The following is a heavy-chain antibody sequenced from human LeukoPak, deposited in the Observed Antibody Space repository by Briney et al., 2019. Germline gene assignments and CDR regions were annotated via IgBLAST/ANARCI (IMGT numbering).Heavy chain of an antibody. CDR2: ISAYNGNT. V-gene: IGHV1-18*01. CDR1: GYTLSTYG. D-gene: IGHD6-6*01. Sequence: ASVKVSCKAPGYTLSTYGISWVRQAPGQGLEWMGWISAYNGNTNYIQKLQGRVTMTTDTSTSTAYMELRSLRSDDTAVYYCARDEGSSSQPFDYWGQGTLVTVSS. CDR3: ARDEGSSSQPFDY. J-gene: IGHJ4*02.